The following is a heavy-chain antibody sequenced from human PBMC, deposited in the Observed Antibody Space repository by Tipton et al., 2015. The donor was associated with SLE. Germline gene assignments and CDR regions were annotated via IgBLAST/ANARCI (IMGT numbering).Heavy chain of an antibody. V-gene: IGHV4-34*01. Sequence: KPSETLSLTCGVYGGSVSSYYWSWIRQPPGKGLEWLGEINHGGGTNYNPSLKSRVTILIDTSKNQFSLKLNNVSAADTAVYYCARAPYCGADCHPDGFDIWGHGTRVSVSS. CDR2: INHGGGT. J-gene: IGHJ3*02. D-gene: IGHD2-21*02. CDR3: ARAPYCGADCHPDGFDI. CDR1: GGSVSSYY.